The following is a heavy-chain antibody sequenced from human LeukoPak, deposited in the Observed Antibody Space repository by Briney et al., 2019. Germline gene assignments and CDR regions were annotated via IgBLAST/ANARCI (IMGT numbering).Heavy chain of an antibody. D-gene: IGHD3-10*01. V-gene: IGHV4-59*01. CDR2: IYYSGST. Sequence: SETLSLTCTVSGGSISSYYWSWIRQPPGKGLEWIGYIYYSGSTNYNPPLKSRVTISVDTSKNQFSLKLSSVTAADTAVYYCARVLSPRGYYYYYMDVWGKGTTVTVSS. CDR1: GGSISSYY. CDR3: ARVLSPRGYYYYYMDV. J-gene: IGHJ6*03.